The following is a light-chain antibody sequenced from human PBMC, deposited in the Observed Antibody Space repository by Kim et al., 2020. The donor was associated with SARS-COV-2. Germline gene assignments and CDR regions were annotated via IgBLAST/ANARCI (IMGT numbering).Light chain of an antibody. Sequence: GQSVTIPCTGTSSDVGRYKYVSWYQQYPGKAPKVVMYDVSQRPSGVPNRFSGSKSGNTASLTISGLQPEDEADYYCCSYAATYTRVFGTGTRVTVL. V-gene: IGLV2-11*03. CDR1: SSDVGRYKY. J-gene: IGLJ1*01. CDR3: CSYAATYTRV. CDR2: DVS.